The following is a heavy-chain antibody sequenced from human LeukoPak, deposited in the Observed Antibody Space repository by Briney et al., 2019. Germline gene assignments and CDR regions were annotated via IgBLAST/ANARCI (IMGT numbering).Heavy chain of an antibody. Sequence: PGGSLRLSCAASGFTFSSYGMHWVRQAPGKGLEWVAFIRYDGSNKYYADSVKGRFTISRDNSKNTLYLQMNSLRAEDTAVYYCAGGRGYSYGYLGYWGQGTLVTVSS. CDR3: AGGRGYSYGYLGY. D-gene: IGHD5-18*01. CDR2: IRYDGSNK. J-gene: IGHJ4*02. CDR1: GFTFSSYG. V-gene: IGHV3-30*02.